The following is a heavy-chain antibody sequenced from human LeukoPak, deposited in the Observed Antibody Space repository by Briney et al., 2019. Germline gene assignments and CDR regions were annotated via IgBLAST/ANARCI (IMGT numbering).Heavy chain of an antibody. CDR2: ISSSSSTI. Sequence: GGSLRLSCAASGFTFSSYGMPWVRQAPGKGLEWVSYISSSSSTIYYADSVKGRFTISRDNAKNSLYLQMNSLRDEDTAVYYCARGTFSSSWYFDYWGQGTLVTVSS. V-gene: IGHV3-48*02. CDR1: GFTFSSYG. J-gene: IGHJ4*02. D-gene: IGHD6-13*01. CDR3: ARGTFSSSWYFDY.